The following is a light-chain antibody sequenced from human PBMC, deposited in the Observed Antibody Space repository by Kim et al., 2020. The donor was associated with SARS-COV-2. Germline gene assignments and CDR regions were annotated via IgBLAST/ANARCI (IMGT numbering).Light chain of an antibody. V-gene: IGLV3-10*01. CDR1: ALPKKY. CDR2: EDT. J-gene: IGLJ2*01. Sequence: SPGQTAMITCSGDALPKKYAYWYQKKSGQAPVLVIYEDTKRPSGIPERFSGSSSGTMATLTISGAQVEDEADYYCYSTDSTGYHRVFGGGTKLTVL. CDR3: YSTDSTGYHRV.